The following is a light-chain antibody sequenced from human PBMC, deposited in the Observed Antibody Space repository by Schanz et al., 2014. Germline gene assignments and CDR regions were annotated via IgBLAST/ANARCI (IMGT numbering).Light chain of an antibody. CDR2: KAS. Sequence: DIQMTQSPSTLSASVGDRVTITCRASQSIGNWLAWYQQKPGKVPKVLIYKASTLQSGVPSRFSGSGSGTEFTLTISSLQPEDFATYYCQQYNSYPLTFGGGTKVEIK. J-gene: IGKJ4*01. CDR1: QSIGNW. CDR3: QQYNSYPLT. V-gene: IGKV1-5*03.